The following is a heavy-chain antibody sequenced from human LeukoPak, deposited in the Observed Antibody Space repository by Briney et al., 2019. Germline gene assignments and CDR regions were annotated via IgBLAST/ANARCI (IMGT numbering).Heavy chain of an antibody. Sequence: SQTLSLTCTVSGGSISSGDYYWSWIRQPPGKGLEWIAYMYYSGSTYYNPSLKSRVTISVDTSKNQFSLKLSSVTAADTAVYYCAREGSIAAAGSYWFDPWGQGTLVTVSS. J-gene: IGHJ5*02. D-gene: IGHD6-13*01. CDR1: GGSISSGDYY. V-gene: IGHV4-30-4*01. CDR2: MYYSGST. CDR3: AREGSIAAAGSYWFDP.